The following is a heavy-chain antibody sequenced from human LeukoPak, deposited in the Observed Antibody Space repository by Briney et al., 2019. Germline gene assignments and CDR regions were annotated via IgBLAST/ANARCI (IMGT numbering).Heavy chain of an antibody. V-gene: IGHV1-2*02. CDR1: GYTFTGYY. D-gene: IGHD3-16*02. J-gene: IGHJ4*02. CDR2: INPNSGGT. Sequence: ASVKVSCKASGYTFTGYYMHWVRQAPGRGLEWMGWINPNSGGTNYAQKFQGRVTMTRDTSISTAYMELSRLRSDDTAVYYCARPPDRYGDYLDYWGQGTLVTVSS. CDR3: ARPPDRYGDYLDY.